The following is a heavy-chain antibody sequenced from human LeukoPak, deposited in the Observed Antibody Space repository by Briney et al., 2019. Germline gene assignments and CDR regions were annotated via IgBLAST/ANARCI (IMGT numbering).Heavy chain of an antibody. J-gene: IGHJ4*02. CDR1: GGSISSHY. D-gene: IGHD5-12*01. V-gene: IGHV4-59*11. CDR2: IYYSGST. CDR3: ARSDRGYSGYGIDY. Sequence: SETLSLTCTVSGGSISSHYWSWIRQPPGKGLEWIGYIYYSGSTNYNPSLKSRVTISVDTSKNQFSLKLSCVTAADTAVYYCARSDRGYSGYGIDYWGQGTLVTVSS.